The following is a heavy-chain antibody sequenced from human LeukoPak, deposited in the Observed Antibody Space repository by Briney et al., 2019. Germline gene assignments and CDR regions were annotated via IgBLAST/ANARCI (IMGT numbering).Heavy chain of an antibody. CDR1: GYTFTNYD. D-gene: IGHD3-10*01. Sequence: ASVKVSCKGSGYTFTNYDINWVRQATGQGLEWLGWLNPKNGNTGYARKFQGRVIMTRDISISTAYMEVTTLGSEDTAVYYCARGLQRGDRMLLWFGEFWGDSYFGMDVWGQGTTVTVSS. J-gene: IGHJ6*02. V-gene: IGHV1-8*02. CDR2: LNPKNGNT. CDR3: ARGLQRGDRMLLWFGEFWGDSYFGMDV.